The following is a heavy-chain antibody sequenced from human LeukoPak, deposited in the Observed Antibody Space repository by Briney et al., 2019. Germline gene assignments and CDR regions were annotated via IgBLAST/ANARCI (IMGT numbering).Heavy chain of an antibody. CDR3: ATRKGPGHYYYYGMDA. V-gene: IGHV4-59*12. J-gene: IGHJ6*02. CDR2: IYYSGST. CDR1: GGSISSYY. Sequence: PSETLSLTCTVSGGSISSYYWSWIRQPPGKGLEWIGYIYYSGSTNYNPSLKSRVTISVDTSKNQFSLKLSSVTAADTAVYYCATRKGPGHYYYYGMDAWGQGTRVTVSS.